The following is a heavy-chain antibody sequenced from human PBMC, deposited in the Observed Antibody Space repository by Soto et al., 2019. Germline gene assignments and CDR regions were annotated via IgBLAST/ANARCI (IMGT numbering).Heavy chain of an antibody. J-gene: IGHJ4*02. Sequence: GGSLRLSCAASGFTFSSYGMHWVRQAPGKGLEWVAVISYDGSNKYYADSVKGRFTISRDNSKNTLYLQMNSLRAEDTAVYYCAKDSYSGSYYDRSLGDYWGQGTLVTVSS. CDR1: GFTFSSYG. V-gene: IGHV3-30*18. CDR3: AKDSYSGSYYDRSLGDY. D-gene: IGHD1-26*01. CDR2: ISYDGSNK.